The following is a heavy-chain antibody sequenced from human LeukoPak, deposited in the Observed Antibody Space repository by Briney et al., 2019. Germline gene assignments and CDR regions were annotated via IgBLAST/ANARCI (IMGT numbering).Heavy chain of an antibody. J-gene: IGHJ4*02. CDR1: GFTFSSYG. Sequence: GGSLRLSCAASGFTFSSYGMSWVRQAPGKGLEWVSAISGSGDSTYYADSVKGRFTISRDNSKNTMYLQMNSLRAEDTAVYYCAKAGSIKFDYWGQGTLVAVSS. V-gene: IGHV3-23*01. D-gene: IGHD1-26*01. CDR2: ISGSGDST. CDR3: AKAGSIKFDY.